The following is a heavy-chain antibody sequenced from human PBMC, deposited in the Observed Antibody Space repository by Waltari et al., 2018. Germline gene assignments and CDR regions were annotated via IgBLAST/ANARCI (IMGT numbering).Heavy chain of an antibody. V-gene: IGHV1-69*02. CDR1: GGTFSSYT. CDR3: ARTSHYGGIDY. CDR2: IIPILGIA. J-gene: IGHJ4*02. D-gene: IGHD2-15*01. Sequence: QVQLVQSGAEVKKPGSSVKVSCKASGGTFSSYTISWVRQAPGQGLEWMGRIIPILGIANYAQKVQGRVTITADKSTSTAYMELSSLRSEDTAVYYCARTSHYGGIDYWGQGTLVTVSS.